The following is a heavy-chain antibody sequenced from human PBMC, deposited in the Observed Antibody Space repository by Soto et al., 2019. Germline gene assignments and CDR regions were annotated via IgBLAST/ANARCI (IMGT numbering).Heavy chain of an antibody. CDR2: INHSGST. CDR3: ARARSDSYPNWFDP. CDR1: GGSFSAYY. V-gene: IGHV4-34*01. Sequence: QVHLQQWGAGLLKPSETLSLTCAVYGGSFSAYYGTWIRQPPGKGLEWIGEINHSGSTNYNPSLNSRVTISVDPSKNQFSLKLTSVTAADTAVYYCARARSDSYPNWFDPWGQGTLVIVSS. J-gene: IGHJ5*02. D-gene: IGHD3-10*01.